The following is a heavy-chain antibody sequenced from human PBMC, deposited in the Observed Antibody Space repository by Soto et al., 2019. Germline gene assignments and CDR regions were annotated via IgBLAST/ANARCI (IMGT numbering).Heavy chain of an antibody. CDR1: GFTFSNYG. Sequence: GGSLRLSCAASGFTFSNYGMGWVRQAPGKGLEWVSTISESGGKTFYVDSVKGRFTISRDNSKNTLSLQMNSLRAEDTAVYYCAREDLWLYSYGYMEFYYFDHWGQGTLGNVPS. CDR2: ISESGGKT. CDR3: AREDLWLYSYGYMEFYYFDH. D-gene: IGHD5-18*01. V-gene: IGHV3-23*01. J-gene: IGHJ4*02.